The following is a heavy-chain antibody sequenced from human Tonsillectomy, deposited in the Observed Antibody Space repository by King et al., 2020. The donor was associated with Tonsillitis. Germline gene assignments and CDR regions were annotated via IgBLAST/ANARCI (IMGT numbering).Heavy chain of an antibody. D-gene: IGHD2-21*02. CDR2: IYPSDSDT. V-gene: IGHV5-51*01. CDR1: GYNFASTW. J-gene: IGHJ6*03. Sequence: VQLVESGAEVKKPGESLKISCQGSGYNFASTWIGWVRQMPGQGLEWMGIIYPSDSDTRYSPSFQGQVTISADTSISTAYLHWNSLRASDTAMYYCARHGASVTRFYYYDHLDVWGNGTTVTVSS. CDR3: ARHGASVTRFYYYDHLDV.